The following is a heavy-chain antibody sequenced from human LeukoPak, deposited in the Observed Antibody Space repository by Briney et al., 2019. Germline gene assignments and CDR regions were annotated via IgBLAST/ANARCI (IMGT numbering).Heavy chain of an antibody. CDR3: ARRYIVGATFDY. V-gene: IGHV4-38-2*02. Sequence: KPSETLSLTCTVSGYSISSGYYWGWIRQPPGKGLEWIGSIYHSGSTYYNPSLKSRVTISVDTSKNQFSLKPSSVTAADTAVYYCARRYIVGATFDYWGQGTLVTVSS. CDR1: GYSISSGYY. CDR2: IYHSGST. D-gene: IGHD1-26*01. J-gene: IGHJ4*02.